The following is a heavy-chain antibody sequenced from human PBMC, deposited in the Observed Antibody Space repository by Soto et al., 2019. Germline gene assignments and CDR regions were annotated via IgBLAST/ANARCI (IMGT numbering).Heavy chain of an antibody. D-gene: IGHD6-19*01. V-gene: IGHV3-23*01. CDR2: ISGSGGST. Sequence: PGGSLRLSCAASGFTFSSYAMSWVRQAPGKGLEWVSAISGSGGSTYYADSVKGRFTISRDNSKNTLYLQMNSLRAEDTAVYYCAKDQFSARAVAPAFDYWGQGTLVTVSS. J-gene: IGHJ4*02. CDR1: GFTFSSYA. CDR3: AKDQFSARAVAPAFDY.